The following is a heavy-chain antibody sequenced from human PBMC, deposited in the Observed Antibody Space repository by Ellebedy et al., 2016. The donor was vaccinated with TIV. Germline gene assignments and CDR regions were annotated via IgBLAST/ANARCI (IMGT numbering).Heavy chain of an antibody. J-gene: IGHJ4*02. CDR1: GFTFDGYA. V-gene: IGHV3-9*01. D-gene: IGHD1-26*01. CDR3: AKDFREWDPPKYYFDL. CDR2: ITWGGGST. Sequence: PGGSLRLSCVASGFTFDGYAMHPVLLPAVTGLKWVSHITWGGGSTGYVDYVKGRFTISRDNAKNSLYLQMNSLRPEDTALYYCAKDFREWDPPKYYFDLWGQGVLVTVSS.